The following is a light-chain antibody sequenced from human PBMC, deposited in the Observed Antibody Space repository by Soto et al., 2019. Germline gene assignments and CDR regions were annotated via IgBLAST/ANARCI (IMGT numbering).Light chain of an antibody. Sequence: IQMTQSPSSLYASVGDSVTVTCRASQSINIYLNWYQQKPGKAPTLLIYGASSLHSGVPSRFTGGGSRTDFTLTISSLQPEDFATYYCQQSYRSPYTFGQGTKLEIK. CDR2: GAS. J-gene: IGKJ2*01. V-gene: IGKV1-39*01. CDR3: QQSYRSPYT. CDR1: QSINIY.